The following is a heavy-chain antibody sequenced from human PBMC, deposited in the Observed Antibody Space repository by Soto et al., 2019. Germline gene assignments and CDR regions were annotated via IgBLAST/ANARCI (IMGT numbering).Heavy chain of an antibody. CDR1: GFTFSSYG. CDR2: IWYDGSNK. V-gene: IGHV3-33*01. CDR3: ARDLYPPWYYYGSGSYWGLDY. D-gene: IGHD3-10*01. Sequence: QVQLVESGGGVVQPGRSLRLSCAASGFTFSSYGMHWVRQAPGKGLEWVAVIWYDGSNKYYADSVKGRFTISRDNSKNTLYLQMNSLRAEDTAVYYCARDLYPPWYYYGSGSYWGLDYWGQGTLVTVSS. J-gene: IGHJ4*02.